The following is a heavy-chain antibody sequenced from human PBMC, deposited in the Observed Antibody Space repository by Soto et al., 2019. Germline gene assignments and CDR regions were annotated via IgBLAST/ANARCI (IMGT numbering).Heavy chain of an antibody. V-gene: IGHV3-11*01. D-gene: IGHD3-10*01. CDR2: ISSSGSTI. Sequence: LSLTCAASGFTFSDYYMSWIRQAPGKGLEWVSYISSSGSTIYYADSVKGRFTISRDNAKNSLYLQMNSLRAEDTAVYYCARDQADYYGSGSYYPQFDYWGQGTLVTVSS. CDR3: ARDQADYYGSGSYYPQFDY. J-gene: IGHJ4*02. CDR1: GFTFSDYY.